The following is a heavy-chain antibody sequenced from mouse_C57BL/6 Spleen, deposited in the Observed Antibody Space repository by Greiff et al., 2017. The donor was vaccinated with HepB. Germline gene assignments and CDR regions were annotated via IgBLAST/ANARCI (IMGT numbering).Heavy chain of an antibody. J-gene: IGHJ2*01. CDR3: ARRKDYYGSSYYFDY. V-gene: IGHV5-4*03. D-gene: IGHD1-1*01. Sequence: EVKLVESGGGLVKPGGSLKLSCAASGFTFSSYAMSWVRQTPEKRLEWVATISDGGSYTYYPDNVKGRFTISRDNAKNNLYLQMSHLKSEDTAMYYCARRKDYYGSSYYFDYWGQGTTLTVSS. CDR1: GFTFSSYA. CDR2: ISDGGSYT.